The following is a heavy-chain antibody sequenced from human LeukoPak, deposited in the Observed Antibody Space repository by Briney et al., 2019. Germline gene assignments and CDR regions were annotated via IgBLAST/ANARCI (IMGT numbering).Heavy chain of an antibody. D-gene: IGHD3-22*01. CDR3: ARAGEAYDSSGIYYYYYGMDV. CDR1: GFTFSSYS. V-gene: IGHV3-21*01. J-gene: IGHJ6*02. Sequence: GGSLRLSCAASGFTFSSYSMNWVRQAPGKGLEWVSSISSSSSYIYYADSVKGRFTISRDNAKNSLYLQMNSLRAEDTAVYYCARAGEAYDSSGIYYYYYGMDVWGQGTTVTASS. CDR2: ISSSSSYI.